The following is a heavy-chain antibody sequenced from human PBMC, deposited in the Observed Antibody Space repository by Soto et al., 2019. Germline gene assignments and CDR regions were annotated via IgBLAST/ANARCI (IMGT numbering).Heavy chain of an antibody. CDR1: RGTLGSDA. V-gene: IGHV1-69*06. CDR2: IIPIFGTA. J-gene: IGHJ6*02. Sequence: SSVKDSCKGSRGTLGSDAIGGVRQATGQGLEWMGGIIPIFGTANYAQKFQGRVTITADKSTSTAYMELSSLRSEDTAVYYCARDRAPTTRYYYYYGMDVWGQGTTVTVSS. CDR3: ARDRAPTTRYYYYYGMDV.